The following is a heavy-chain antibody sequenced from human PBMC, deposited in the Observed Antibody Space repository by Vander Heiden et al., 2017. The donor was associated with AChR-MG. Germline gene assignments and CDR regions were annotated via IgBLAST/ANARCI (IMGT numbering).Heavy chain of an antibody. CDR1: GYSFTSYA. D-gene: IGHD2-15*01. CDR3: VSSSRGIYSQFDY. CDR2: IIAGNGNT. V-gene: IGHV1-3*01. Sequence: QVQLVQSGAEVKKPGASVKVSCKASGYSFTSYAMYWVRQAPGQRLEWMGWIIAGNGNTKYSRKIQGRVAITRDTSASTAYMELSSLRSEDTAVYYCVSSSRGIYSQFDYWGQGTLVTVSS. J-gene: IGHJ4*02.